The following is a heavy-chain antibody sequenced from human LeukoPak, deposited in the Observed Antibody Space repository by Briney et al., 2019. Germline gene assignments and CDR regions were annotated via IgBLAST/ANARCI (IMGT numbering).Heavy chain of an antibody. Sequence: ASVKVSCKASGYTFTGFYIHWVRQAPGQGLQWMGWINPNSGGTNYAQKLQGRVTMTTDTSTSTAYMELRSLRSDDTAVYYCARVGYCSGGSCLMSYFDYWGQGTLVTVSS. CDR2: INPNSGGT. CDR3: ARVGYCSGGSCLMSYFDY. V-gene: IGHV1-2*02. J-gene: IGHJ4*02. CDR1: GYTFTGFY. D-gene: IGHD2-15*01.